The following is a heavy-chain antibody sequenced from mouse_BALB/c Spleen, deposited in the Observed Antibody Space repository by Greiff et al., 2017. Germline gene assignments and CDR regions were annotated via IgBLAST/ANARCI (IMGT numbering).Heavy chain of an antibody. Sequence: QVQLQQSGAELVRPGSSVKLSCKASGYTFTSYWMHWVKQRPGQGLEWIGEINPSNGRTNYNEKFKSKATLTVDKSSSTAYMQLSSLTSEDSAVYYCAVTTTATSWFAYWGQGTLVTVSA. J-gene: IGHJ3*01. CDR1: GYTFTSYW. D-gene: IGHD1-2*01. V-gene: IGHV1S81*02. CDR3: AVTTTATSWFAY. CDR2: INPSNGRT.